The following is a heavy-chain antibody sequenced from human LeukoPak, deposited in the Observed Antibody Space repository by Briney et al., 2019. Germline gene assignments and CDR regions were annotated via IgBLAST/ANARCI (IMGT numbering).Heavy chain of an antibody. V-gene: IGHV1-2*02. CDR1: GYTFTGYY. CDR3: AAAFDTAMSYFDY. Sequence: GASVEVSCKASGYTFTGYYMHWVRQAPGQGLEWMGWINPNSGGTNYAQKFQGRVTMTRDTSISTAYMELSRLRSDDTAVYYCAAAFDTAMSYFDYWGQGTLVTVSS. D-gene: IGHD5-18*01. CDR2: INPNSGGT. J-gene: IGHJ4*02.